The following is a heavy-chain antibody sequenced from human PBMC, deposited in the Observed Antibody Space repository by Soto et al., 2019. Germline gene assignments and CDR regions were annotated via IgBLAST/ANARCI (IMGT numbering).Heavy chain of an antibody. CDR1: GYSFTIYV. CDR3: ARRAETNGWNGFGADKYYFDF. J-gene: IGHJ4*02. CDR2: MNPNTGNS. V-gene: IGHV1-8*01. D-gene: IGHD1-1*01. Sequence: SVNGSRKASGYSFTIYVIYWGSQATGQGREWMGWMNPNTGNSGYAQKFQGRVTMTSDTSISTAHMELSSLRSEDTAVYYCARRAETNGWNGFGADKYYFDFWGQGTLVTVSS.